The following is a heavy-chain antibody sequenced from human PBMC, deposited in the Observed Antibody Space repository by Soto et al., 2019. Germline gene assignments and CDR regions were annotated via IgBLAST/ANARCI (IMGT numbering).Heavy chain of an antibody. CDR3: ARGIAARTYYYYYGMDV. CDR1: GGTFSSYA. D-gene: IGHD6-6*01. CDR2: IIPILGTA. V-gene: IGHV1-69*01. Sequence: QVQLVQSGAEVKKPGSSVKVSCKASGGTFSSYAISWVRQAPGQGLEWMGGIIPILGTANYAQKFQGRVTITADESTSTAYMELSSLRSEDTAVYYCARGIAARTYYYYYGMDVWGQGTTVTVSS. J-gene: IGHJ6*02.